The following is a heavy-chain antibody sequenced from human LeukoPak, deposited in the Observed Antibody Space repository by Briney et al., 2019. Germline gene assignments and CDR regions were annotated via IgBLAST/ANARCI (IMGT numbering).Heavy chain of an antibody. D-gene: IGHD3-22*01. CDR3: ARAGPRYYDSSGYYSNYYYYYMDV. V-gene: IGHV3-30*04. Sequence: GGSLRLSCAASGFTFSSYAMHWVRQAPGKGLEWVTIISYDGSKKYYADYVKGRFTISRDNSKNTLYLQMNSLRAEDTAVYNCARAGPRYYDSSGYYSNYYYYYMDVWGKGTTVTVSS. J-gene: IGHJ6*03. CDR1: GFTFSSYA. CDR2: ISYDGSKK.